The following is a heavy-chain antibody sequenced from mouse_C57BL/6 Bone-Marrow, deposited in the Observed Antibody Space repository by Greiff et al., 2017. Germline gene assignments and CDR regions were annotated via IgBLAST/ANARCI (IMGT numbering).Heavy chain of an antibody. CDR3: ARHYDYDVDYFDY. CDR1: GYAFTNYL. CDR2: INPGSGGT. V-gene: IGHV1-54*01. J-gene: IGHJ2*01. D-gene: IGHD2-4*01. Sequence: QVQLQQSGAELVRPGTSVKVSCKASGYAFTNYLIEWVKQRPGQGLEWIGVINPGSGGTNYNEKFKGKATLTADKSSSTADMKLSSLTSEDSAVYCCARHYDYDVDYFDYWGQGTTLTVSS.